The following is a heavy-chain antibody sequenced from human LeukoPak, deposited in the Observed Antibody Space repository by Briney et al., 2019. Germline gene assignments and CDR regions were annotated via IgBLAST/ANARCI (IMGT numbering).Heavy chain of an antibody. J-gene: IGHJ4*02. CDR2: ISSSISYI. CDR3: ARDLSGAGGSYYFDY. Sequence: PGRFMSISCEASGFTFSSYSMNWVRQAPGKGLQWVSSISSSISYIYHAASVKGRFTITRNNAKNSLYLQMNSLRAEDTAVYYCARDLSGAGGSYYFDYWGQGTLVNVSS. CDR1: GFTFSSYS. D-gene: IGHD1-26*01. V-gene: IGHV3-21*01.